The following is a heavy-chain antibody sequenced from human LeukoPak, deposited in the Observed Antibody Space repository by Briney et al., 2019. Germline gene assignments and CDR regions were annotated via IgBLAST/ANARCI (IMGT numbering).Heavy chain of an antibody. CDR3: ARDPYNTILYPLAH. J-gene: IGHJ4*02. CDR1: GFAFGTYA. Sequence: PGGSLRLSCTGSGFAFGTYAMSWARQAPGMGLEWVSSISADGQVTYYADSVEGRFTVSRDNSKSTLYLQLNSLRAEDTATYYCARDPYNTILYPLAHWGQGTLVTVSS. V-gene: IGHV3-23*01. D-gene: IGHD3-10*01. CDR2: ISADGQVT.